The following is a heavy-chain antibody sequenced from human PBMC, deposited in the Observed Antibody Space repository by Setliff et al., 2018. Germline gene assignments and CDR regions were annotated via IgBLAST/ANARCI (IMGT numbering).Heavy chain of an antibody. V-gene: IGHV3-74*03. CDR3: ARVGSKPQLGWFDP. J-gene: IGHJ5*02. CDR1: GFTFSSYW. D-gene: IGHD1-26*01. CDR2: ISTDGSSI. Sequence: HPGGSLRLSCAASGFTFSSYWMHWVRQAPGKGLVWVSRISTDGSSITYADSVKGRFTISRDNARNTLYLQMNSLTAEDTAVYYCARVGSKPQLGWFDPWGQGTLVTVSS.